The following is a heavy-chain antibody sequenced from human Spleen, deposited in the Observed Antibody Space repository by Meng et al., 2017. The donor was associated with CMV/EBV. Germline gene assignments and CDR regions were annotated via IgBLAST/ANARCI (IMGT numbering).Heavy chain of an antibody. D-gene: IGHD6-19*01. V-gene: IGHV1-2*02. CDR2: INPNSGGT. CDR1: GYTFTGYY. CDR3: ARESGSGQYYFDY. J-gene: IGHJ4*02. Sequence: ASVKVSCKASGYTFTGYYMHWVRQAPGQGLEWMGWINPNSGGTNYAQKFQGRVTMTRDTSISTAYMELSRLRSDDTAVYYCARESGSGQYYFDYWGQGTLVTVSS.